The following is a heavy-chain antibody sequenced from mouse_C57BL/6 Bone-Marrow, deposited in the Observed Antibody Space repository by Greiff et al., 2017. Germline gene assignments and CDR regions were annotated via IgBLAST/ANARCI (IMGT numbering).Heavy chain of an antibody. V-gene: IGHV7-1*01. Sequence: EVKLVESGGGLVQSGRSLRLSCATSGFTFSAFYMEWVRQAPGKGLEWIAASRNKANDYTTEYSASVKGRFIVSRDTSQSILYLQMNALRAEDTAMYYCARDGTDYYAMDYWGQGTSVTVSS. CDR3: ARDGTDYYAMDY. CDR2: SRNKANDYTT. D-gene: IGHD4-1*01. J-gene: IGHJ4*01. CDR1: GFTFSAFY.